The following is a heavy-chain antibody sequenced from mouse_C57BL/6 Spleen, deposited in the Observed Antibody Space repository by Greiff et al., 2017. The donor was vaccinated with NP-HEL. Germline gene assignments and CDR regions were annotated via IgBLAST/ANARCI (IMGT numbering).Heavy chain of an antibody. Sequence: QVQLKESGAELAKPGASVTLSCTASGYTFTSYWMHWVKQRPGQGLEWIGYINPSSGYTKYNQKFKDKATLTADKSSSTAYMQLSSLTYEDSAVYYCARKEDTGAYYGSSYGAMDDWGQGTSVTVSS. CDR3: ARKEDTGAYYGSSYGAMDD. CDR1: GYTFTSYW. V-gene: IGHV1-7*01. J-gene: IGHJ4*01. D-gene: IGHD1-1*01. CDR2: INPSSGYT.